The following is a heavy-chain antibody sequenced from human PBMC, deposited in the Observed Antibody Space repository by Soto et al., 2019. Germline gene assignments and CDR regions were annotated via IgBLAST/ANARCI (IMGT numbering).Heavy chain of an antibody. CDR1: GYTFTNSV. D-gene: IGHD3-3*01. V-gene: IGHV1-18*01. J-gene: IGHJ6*02. CDR3: SGEQGITTFGVYSMYYYSMDV. Sequence: QFRLVQSGAEVKKPGASVKVSCKASGYTFTNSVISWVRQAPGQGFEWMGWISTDNGNTNYAQHLQGRVSMTTDTSTTTAYMDLRIPRSDDTAVYYCSGEQGITTFGVYSMYYYSMDVWGQGTTVTVSS. CDR2: ISTDNGNT.